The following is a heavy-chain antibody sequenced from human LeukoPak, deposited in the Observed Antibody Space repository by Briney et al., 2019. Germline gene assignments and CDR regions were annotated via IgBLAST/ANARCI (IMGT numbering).Heavy chain of an antibody. CDR1: GFTFSSYG. J-gene: IGHJ4*02. CDR3: AKGDGSGSYIVRGFDY. V-gene: IGHV3-23*01. CDR2: ISSSGGST. Sequence: GGSLRLSCAASGFTFSSYGMTWVRQAPGKGLEWVSVISSSGGSTYYADSVKGRFTISRDNSKNTLYLQMNSLRAEDTAVYYCAKGDGSGSYIVRGFDYWGQGTLVTVSS. D-gene: IGHD3-10*01.